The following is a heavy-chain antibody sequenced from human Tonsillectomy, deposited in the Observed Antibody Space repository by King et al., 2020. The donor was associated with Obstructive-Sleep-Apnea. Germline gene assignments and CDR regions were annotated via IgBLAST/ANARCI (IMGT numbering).Heavy chain of an antibody. V-gene: IGHV3-66*01. CDR1: GFTGISNY. CDR2: IYSGGST. CDR3: AREVVYYGMDV. J-gene: IGHJ6*02. D-gene: IGHD2-15*01. Sequence: VQLVESGGGLVQPGGSLRLSCAASGFTGISNYMTWVRQAPGKGLELVSVIYSGGSTYYADSVRCRFNISRDNSKNTLYLQMNSLRAEDTAVYYCAREVVYYGMDVWGQGTTVTVSS.